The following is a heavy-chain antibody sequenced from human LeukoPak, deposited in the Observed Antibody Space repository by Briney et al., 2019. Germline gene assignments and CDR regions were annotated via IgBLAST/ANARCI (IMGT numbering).Heavy chain of an antibody. CDR1: GFTFGDYA. Sequence: GGSPRLSCTASGFTFGDYAMSWFRQAPGKGLEWVGFIRSKAYGGTTEYAAPVKGRFTISRDDSKSIAYLQMNSLKTEDTAVYYCTRNKPGLPTVAYWGQGTLVTVSS. CDR3: TRNKPGLPTVAY. J-gene: IGHJ4*02. CDR2: IRSKAYGGTT. D-gene: IGHD6-19*01. V-gene: IGHV3-49*03.